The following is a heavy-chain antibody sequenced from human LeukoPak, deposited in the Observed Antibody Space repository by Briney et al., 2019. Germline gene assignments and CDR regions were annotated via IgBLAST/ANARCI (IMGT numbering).Heavy chain of an antibody. D-gene: IGHD1-26*01. J-gene: IGHJ3*02. Sequence: GGSLRLSCAASGFTFSSYWMHWVRQAPGKGLVWVSRINSDGSSTSYADSVKGRFTVSRDNAKNTLYLQMNSLRAEDTAVYYCARVPKWELLDAFDIWGQGTMATVSS. CDR2: INSDGSST. CDR3: ARVPKWELLDAFDI. V-gene: IGHV3-74*01. CDR1: GFTFSSYW.